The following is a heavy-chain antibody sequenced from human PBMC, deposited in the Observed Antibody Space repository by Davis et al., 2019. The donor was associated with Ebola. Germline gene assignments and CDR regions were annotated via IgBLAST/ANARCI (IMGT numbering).Heavy chain of an antibody. J-gene: IGHJ4*02. D-gene: IGHD6-13*01. Sequence: GESLKISCAASGFTFSSYAMSWVRQAPGKGLEWVSGISSSGSTIYYADSVKGRFTISRDNAKNSLYLQMNSLRAEDTAVYYCCIAADPFDYWGQGTLVTVSS. V-gene: IGHV3-48*04. CDR1: GFTFSSYA. CDR2: ISSSGSTI. CDR3: CIAADPFDY.